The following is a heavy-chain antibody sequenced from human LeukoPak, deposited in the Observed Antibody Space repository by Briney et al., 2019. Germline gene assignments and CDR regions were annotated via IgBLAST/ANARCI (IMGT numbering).Heavy chain of an antibody. CDR1: GYTFTSYD. CDR3: ARVGSRIVGAGGVLLDFDY. V-gene: IGHV1-46*01. Sequence: ASVKVSCKASGYTFTSYDINWVRQATGQGLEWMGIINPSGGSTSYAQKFQGRVTMTRDTSTSTVYMELSSLRPEDTAVYYCARVGSRIVGAGGVLLDFDYWGQGTLVAVSS. D-gene: IGHD1-26*01. CDR2: INPSGGST. J-gene: IGHJ4*02.